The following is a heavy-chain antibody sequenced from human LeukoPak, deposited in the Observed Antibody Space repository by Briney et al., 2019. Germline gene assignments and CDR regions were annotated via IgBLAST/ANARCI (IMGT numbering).Heavy chain of an antibody. V-gene: IGHV4-31*03. D-gene: IGHD4-11*01. CDR1: GDSMNRGGYY. Sequence: SETLSVTCTVSGDSMNRGGYYWSWVRQHPGKGLEWVGFIYHSGTTFYNPSLESRATISVDTSQSQFSLKLTSVTAADTAVYYCARAVDYRNYFDYWGQGALVTVSS. CDR3: ARAVDYRNYFDY. J-gene: IGHJ4*02. CDR2: IYHSGTT.